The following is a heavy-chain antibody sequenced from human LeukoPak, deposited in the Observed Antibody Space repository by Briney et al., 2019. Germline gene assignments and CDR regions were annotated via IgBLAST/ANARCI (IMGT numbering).Heavy chain of an antibody. CDR3: ASVTPSSGSYYDY. CDR1: GGTFSSYA. D-gene: IGHD1-26*01. CDR2: IIPIFGTA. Sequence: SVKVSCKASGGTFSSYAISWVRQTPGQGLEWMGGIIPIFGTANYAQKFQGRVTITTDESTSTAYMELSSLRSEDTAVYYCASVTPSSGSYYDYWGQGTLVTVSS. J-gene: IGHJ4*02. V-gene: IGHV1-69*05.